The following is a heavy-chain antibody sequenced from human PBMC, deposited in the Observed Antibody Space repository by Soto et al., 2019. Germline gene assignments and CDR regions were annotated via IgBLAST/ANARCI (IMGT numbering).Heavy chain of an antibody. Sequence: ASVKVSCKVSGYTLTELSMHWVRQAPGKGLEWMGGFDPEDGETIYAQKFQGRVTMTEDTSTDTAYMELSSLRSEDTAVYYCAISGRGYYYGSGSYSTNDYWGQGTLVTVSS. CDR3: AISGRGYYYGSGSYSTNDY. D-gene: IGHD3-10*01. CDR2: FDPEDGET. V-gene: IGHV1-24*01. J-gene: IGHJ4*02. CDR1: GYTLTELS.